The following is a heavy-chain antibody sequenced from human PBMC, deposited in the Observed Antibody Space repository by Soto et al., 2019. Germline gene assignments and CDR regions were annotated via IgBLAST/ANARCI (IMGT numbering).Heavy chain of an antibody. J-gene: IGHJ4*02. Sequence: GASVKVSCKASGYTFTSYGISWVRQAPGQGLEWMGWISAYNGNTNYAQKLQGRVTMTTDTSTSTAYMELRSPRSDDTAVYYCARDGGYYYINEALSHFDDWGQGTLVTVAS. CDR1: GYTFTSYG. CDR2: ISAYNGNT. CDR3: ARDGGYYYINEALSHFDD. V-gene: IGHV1-18*01. D-gene: IGHD3-22*01.